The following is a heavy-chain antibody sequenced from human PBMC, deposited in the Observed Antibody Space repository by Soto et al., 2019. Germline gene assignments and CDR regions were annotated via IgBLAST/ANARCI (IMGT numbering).Heavy chain of an antibody. D-gene: IGHD2-15*01. J-gene: IGHJ4*02. V-gene: IGHV3-21*01. CDR2: ISSSSSYI. Sequence: GGSLRLSCAASGFTFSSSYMNWVRQAPGKGLEWVSSISSSSSYIYYADSVKGRFTISRDNAKNSLYLQMNSLRAEDTDGYYCARGSPSPHNCSAGGCYHSDYFDYWGQGTLVTVSS. CDR3: ARGSPSPHNCSAGGCYHSDYFDY. CDR1: GFTFSSSY.